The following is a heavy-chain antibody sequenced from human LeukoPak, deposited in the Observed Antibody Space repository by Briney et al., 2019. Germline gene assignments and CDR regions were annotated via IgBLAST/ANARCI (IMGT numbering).Heavy chain of an antibody. CDR3: ATESYSYGYWFDP. Sequence: ETLSLTCTVSGDSISTFFWSWIRQPAGKGLEWIGRIYTSGTTNYNPSLKSRVTMSVDTSKNQLSLKLTPVTAADTAVYYCATESYSYGYWFDPWGQGTLVTVSS. CDR1: GDSISTFF. V-gene: IGHV4-4*07. J-gene: IGHJ5*02. CDR2: IYTSGTT. D-gene: IGHD5-18*01.